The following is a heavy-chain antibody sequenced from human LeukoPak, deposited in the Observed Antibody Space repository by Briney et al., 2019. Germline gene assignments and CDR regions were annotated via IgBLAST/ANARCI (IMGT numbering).Heavy chain of an antibody. CDR1: GFTFNSYA. V-gene: IGHV3-23*01. J-gene: IGHJ4*01. CDR3: ARLTGSGIVGTTGGFDH. Sequence: GGPLRLSCAASGFTFNSYAMNWVRQAPGKGLEWVSSISGSGSTTYSADSVKGRFTISRDRSKNTLYLQMNSLRGEDTALYYCARLTGSGIVGTTGGFDHWGQGTLVTVSS. CDR2: ISGSGSTT. D-gene: IGHD1-26*01.